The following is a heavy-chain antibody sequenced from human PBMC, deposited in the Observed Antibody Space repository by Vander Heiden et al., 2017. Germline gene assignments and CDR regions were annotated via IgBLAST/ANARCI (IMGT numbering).Heavy chain of an antibody. D-gene: IGHD6-6*01. V-gene: IGHV2-5*01. Sequence: QITLKESGPTLVEPTQTLTLTCTFSGFSLITGGVAVGWIRQPPGKALEWLALIYGNDDKRYSPSLKSRLTITKDTSKNQVVLSMTNMDPVDTATYYCAHRQVSSFDYWGQGALVTVSS. J-gene: IGHJ4*02. CDR2: IYGNDDK. CDR1: GFSLITGGVA. CDR3: AHRQVSSFDY.